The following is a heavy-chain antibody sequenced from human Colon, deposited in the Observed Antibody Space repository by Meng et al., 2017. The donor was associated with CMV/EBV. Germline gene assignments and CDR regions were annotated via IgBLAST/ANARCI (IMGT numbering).Heavy chain of an antibody. D-gene: IGHD3-3*01. CDR2: IYPDDSDI. CDR3: ARGSDFWSGYIDH. V-gene: IGHV5-51*01. Sequence: GESLKISWLGSGYSFRNYWIGWVRQLPGKGLEWMGIIYPDDSDIRYSPSFRGQVTISVDKSISTAYLQWASLKASDTAMYYCARGSDFWSGYIDHWGQGTLVTVSS. J-gene: IGHJ4*02. CDR1: GYSFRNYW.